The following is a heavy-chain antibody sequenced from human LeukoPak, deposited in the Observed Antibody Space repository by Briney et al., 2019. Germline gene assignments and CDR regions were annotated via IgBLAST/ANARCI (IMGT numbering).Heavy chain of an antibody. CDR2: VTYDRRTE. CDR3: ARQRNYYYYGMDV. CDR1: GFIFSRYG. J-gene: IGHJ6*02. V-gene: IGHV3-30*03. Sequence: GGSLRLSCLASGFIFSRYGFHWVRQAPGKGPEWVAGVTYDRRTEFYADSVRGRFTLSRDNSKNAVYLQMDSLRSEDTAVYYCARQRNYYYYGMDVWGQGTTVTVSS.